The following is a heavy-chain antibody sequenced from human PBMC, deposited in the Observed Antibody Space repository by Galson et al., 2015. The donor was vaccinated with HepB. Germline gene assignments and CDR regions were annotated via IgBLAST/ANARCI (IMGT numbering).Heavy chain of an antibody. CDR1: GGTFSSYA. D-gene: IGHD2-15*01. Sequence: SVKVSCKASGGTFSSYAINWVQQAPGQGLEWMGGIIPTYGTTNYAQKFQGRVTITADESTSTAYMELSSLRSEDTAVYYCARVGGKLGYCSGGSCSNWFDPWGQGTLVTVSS. J-gene: IGHJ5*02. CDR2: IIPTYGTT. V-gene: IGHV1-69*13. CDR3: ARVGGKLGYCSGGSCSNWFDP.